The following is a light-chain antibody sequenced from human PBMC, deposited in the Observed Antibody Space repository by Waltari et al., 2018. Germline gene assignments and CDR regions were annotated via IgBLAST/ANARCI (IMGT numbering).Light chain of an antibody. V-gene: IGLV2-14*01. CDR3: SSYTSSSTVV. CDR2: EVS. Sequence: QSVLTQPPSVSGAPGQRVTISCTGTSSDVGGYNYVSWYQPHPGKAPKLMIYEVSNRPPGVSNRFSGSSAGNTASLTISGLQAEDEADYYCSSYTSSSTVVFGGGTKLTVL. CDR1: SSDVGGYNY. J-gene: IGLJ2*01.